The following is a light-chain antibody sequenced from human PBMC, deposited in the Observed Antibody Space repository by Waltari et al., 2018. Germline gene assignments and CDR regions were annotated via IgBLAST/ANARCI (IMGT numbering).Light chain of an antibody. CDR1: SRHSSNV. CDR3: QTGGHGTWV. CDR2: VNSDGSH. J-gene: IGLJ3*02. Sequence: QLVLTQSPSAAASLGASVTLTCTLSSRHSSNVIACLQQRPEKGPRYLMKVNSDGSHSKGDEIPDRFSGSSSGAERYLTISNLQSEDEADYFCQTGGHGTWVFGGGTTLTVL. V-gene: IGLV4-69*01.